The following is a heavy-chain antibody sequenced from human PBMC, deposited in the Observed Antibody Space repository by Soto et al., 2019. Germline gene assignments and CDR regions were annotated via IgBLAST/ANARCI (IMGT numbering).Heavy chain of an antibody. D-gene: IGHD3-22*01. CDR3: ARERYSYDSRAYHCVDWYFDL. J-gene: IGHJ2*01. V-gene: IGHV3-33*01. CDR2: IWYDGSHE. Sequence: PGGSLRLSCAASGFIYSNYGMHWVRQAPGKGLEWVAVIWYDGSHESYADSVKGRFTISRDNSKNTLFLQMNSLRAEDTAVYYCARERYSYDSRAYHCVDWYFDLWGRGTRVTVSS. CDR1: GFIYSNYG.